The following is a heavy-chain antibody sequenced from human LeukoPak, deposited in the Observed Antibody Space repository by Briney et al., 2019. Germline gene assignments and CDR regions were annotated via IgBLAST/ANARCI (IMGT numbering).Heavy chain of an antibody. Sequence: SETLSLTCTVSGGSLSSGIYYWSWIRQPPGKGLEWIGYIYNSGSTNYNPSLKSRVTISVDTSKNQFSLKLSSVTAADTAVYYCARAGTAMVTVDYWGQGTLVTVSS. V-gene: IGHV4-61*01. CDR2: IYNSGST. J-gene: IGHJ4*02. D-gene: IGHD5-18*01. CDR3: ARAGTAMVTVDY. CDR1: GGSLSSGIYY.